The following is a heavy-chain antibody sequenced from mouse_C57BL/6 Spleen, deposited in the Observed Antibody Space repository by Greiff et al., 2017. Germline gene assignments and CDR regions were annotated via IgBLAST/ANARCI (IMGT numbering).Heavy chain of an antibody. CDR2: IGTNSGGT. Sequence: QVQLKQPGAELVQPGDSVKLSCKASGYTFTSYWMHWVQQTPGRGLEWIGRIGTNSGGTKYPEKLKSKATLAEDKPARTACSQHSSLTSEYSWVYYCASYDYDVRWGQGTLVTVSA. V-gene: IGHV1-72*01. J-gene: IGHJ3*02. D-gene: IGHD2-4*01. CDR1: GYTFTSYW. CDR3: ASYDYDVR.